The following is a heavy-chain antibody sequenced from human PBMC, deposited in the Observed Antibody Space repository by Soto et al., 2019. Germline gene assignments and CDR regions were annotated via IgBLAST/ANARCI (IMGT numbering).Heavy chain of an antibody. CDR1: GGTFSNFA. J-gene: IGHJ6*01. Sequence: QVQLVQSGAEVKKPGSSVKVSCKASGGTFSNFALISWVRQAPGQGLEWMGGIIPIDATVNYAQKFQGRITLTADESTSTAYMALGSLSSEDTAVYYCARDLLGFSYTYGDVWGQGTTVTVSS. D-gene: IGHD1-26*01. CDR2: IIPIDATV. V-gene: IGHV1-69*12. CDR3: ARDLLGFSYTYGDV.